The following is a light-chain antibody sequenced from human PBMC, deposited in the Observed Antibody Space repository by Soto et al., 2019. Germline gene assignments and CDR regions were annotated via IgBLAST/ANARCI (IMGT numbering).Light chain of an antibody. V-gene: IGLV2-14*01. Sequence: QSALTQPASVSGSPGQTITISCTGTRTDIGGYDLVSWYQHHPGKAPKLLIHEVSNRPSGISTRFSGSKSDNVASLTISGLRAEAESDYFCSAYSAGSSLLVFGSGTKVTVL. CDR1: RTDIGGYDL. CDR3: SAYSAGSSLLV. CDR2: EVS. J-gene: IGLJ1*01.